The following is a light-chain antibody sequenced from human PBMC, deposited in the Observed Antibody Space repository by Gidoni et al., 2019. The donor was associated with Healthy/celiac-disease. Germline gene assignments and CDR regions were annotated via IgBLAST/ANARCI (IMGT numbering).Light chain of an antibody. J-gene: IGKJ5*01. CDR1: QSVSSY. Sequence: DIVLTQSPATLSLSPGERATLSCRASQSVSSYVAWYQQKPGQAPRLLIYDASNRATGIPARFSGSGSGTDFTLTISSLEPEDFAVYYCQRFGQGTRLEIK. V-gene: IGKV3-11*01. CDR2: DAS. CDR3: QR.